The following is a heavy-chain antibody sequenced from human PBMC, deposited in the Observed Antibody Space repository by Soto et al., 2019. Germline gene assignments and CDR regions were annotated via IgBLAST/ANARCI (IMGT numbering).Heavy chain of an antibody. Sequence: PGGCLRLSCAPSRFTLSSYGMHWVRQSPGTVLEWVAVLAYDGSNKFYLSSVKGRFTISRYNSKNTLYLQMNSLRAEDTAVYYCAKDLGSDYDILTGYYKENWFDPGGQGT. CDR1: RFTLSSYG. CDR3: AKDLGSDYDILTGYYKENWFDP. V-gene: IGHV3-30*18. CDR2: LAYDGSNK. J-gene: IGHJ5*02. D-gene: IGHD3-9*01.